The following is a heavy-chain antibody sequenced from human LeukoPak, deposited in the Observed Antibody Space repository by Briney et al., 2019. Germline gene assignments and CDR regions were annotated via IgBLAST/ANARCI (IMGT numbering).Heavy chain of an antibody. CDR3: ARDRGQLWTPYYYGMDV. CDR2: ISSSSSYI. Sequence: KTGGSLRLSCAASGFTFSSYSMNWVRQAPGKGLEWVSSISSSSSYIYYADSVKGRFTISRDNAKNSLYLQMNSLRAEDTAVYYCARDRGQLWTPYYYGMDVWGQGTTVTVSS. D-gene: IGHD5-18*01. V-gene: IGHV3-21*01. CDR1: GFTFSSYS. J-gene: IGHJ6*02.